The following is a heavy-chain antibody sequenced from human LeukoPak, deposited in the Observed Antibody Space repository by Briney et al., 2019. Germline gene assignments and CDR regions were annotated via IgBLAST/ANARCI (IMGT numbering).Heavy chain of an antibody. J-gene: IGHJ4*02. Sequence: SETLSLTCAVYGGSFSGYYWSWIRQPPGKGLEWIGEINHSGSTNYNPSLKSRVTISVDTSKNQFSLELSSVTAADTAVYYCARGWGSSELWGQGTLVTVSS. CDR3: ARGWGSSEL. CDR2: INHSGST. CDR1: GGSFSGYY. V-gene: IGHV4-34*01. D-gene: IGHD6-13*01.